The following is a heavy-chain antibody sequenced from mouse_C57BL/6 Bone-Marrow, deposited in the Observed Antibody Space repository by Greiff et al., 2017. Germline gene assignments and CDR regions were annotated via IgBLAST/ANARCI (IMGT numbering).Heavy chain of an antibody. D-gene: IGHD1-1*02. J-gene: IGHJ2*01. Sequence: VQLQQSGAELVRPGASVKLSCTASGFNIKDDYMHWVKQRPEQGLEWIGWIDPETGDTEYASKFQGKATITADTSSNTAYLQLSSLTSEDTAVYDCTREGLWSYYFDDWGQGTTLTVSS. CDR1: GFNIKDDY. CDR2: IDPETGDT. V-gene: IGHV14-4*01. CDR3: TREGLWSYYFDD.